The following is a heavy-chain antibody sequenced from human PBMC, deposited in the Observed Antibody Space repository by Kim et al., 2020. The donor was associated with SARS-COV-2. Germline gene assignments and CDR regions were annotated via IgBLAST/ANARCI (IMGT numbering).Heavy chain of an antibody. J-gene: IGHJ4*01. CDR2: ISSDSTYI. CDR3: ARDSTVFGVVKFCDY. CDR1: GFTFSTYS. V-gene: IGHV3-21*01. D-gene: IGHD3-3*01. Sequence: GGSLRLSCAVSGFTFSTYSMNWVRQAPGKGLEWVSSISSDSTYIYYADSLKGRFTISRDNAKNSLYLQMNSLRAEDTAVYFCARDSTVFGVVKFCDYWG.